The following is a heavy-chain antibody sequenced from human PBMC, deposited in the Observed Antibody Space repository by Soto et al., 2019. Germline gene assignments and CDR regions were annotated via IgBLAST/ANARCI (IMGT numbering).Heavy chain of an antibody. D-gene: IGHD6-6*01. V-gene: IGHV3-66*01. J-gene: IGHJ6*02. Sequence: GGSLRLSCAASGFTVSSNYMSWVRQAPGKGLEWVSVIYSGGSTYYADSVKGRFTISRDNAKNALYLQMNSLRAEDTAVYYCVRVQLGYYYCCKVVWGQRTTVTVSS. CDR3: VRVQLGYYYCCKVV. CDR1: GFTVSSNY. CDR2: IYSGGST.